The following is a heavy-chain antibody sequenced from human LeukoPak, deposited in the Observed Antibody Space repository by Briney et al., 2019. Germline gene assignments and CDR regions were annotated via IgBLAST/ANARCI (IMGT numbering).Heavy chain of an antibody. D-gene: IGHD3-10*01. Sequence: PSETLSLTCAVYGGSFSGYYWSWIRQPPGKGLEWIGEINHSGSTNYNPSLKSRATISVDTSKNQFFLKLSSVTAADTAVYYCARARGVRGTSTGYYYMDVWGKGTTVTVSS. CDR3: ARARGVRGTSTGYYYMDV. J-gene: IGHJ6*03. CDR2: INHSGST. V-gene: IGHV4-34*01. CDR1: GGSFSGYY.